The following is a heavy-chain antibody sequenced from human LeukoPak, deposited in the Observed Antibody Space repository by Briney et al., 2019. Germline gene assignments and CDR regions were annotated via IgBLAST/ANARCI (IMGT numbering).Heavy chain of an antibody. Sequence: GGSLRLSCAASGFTFSSYAMSWVRQAPGKGLEWVSGLSGSGSSVYYADSVRGRLTISRDNSRNTLYLQLDSLRADDTAVYYCAKGLNWFDPWGQGTPVIVSS. CDR2: LSGSGSSV. V-gene: IGHV3-23*01. CDR3: AKGLNWFDP. D-gene: IGHD2-8*01. J-gene: IGHJ5*02. CDR1: GFTFSSYA.